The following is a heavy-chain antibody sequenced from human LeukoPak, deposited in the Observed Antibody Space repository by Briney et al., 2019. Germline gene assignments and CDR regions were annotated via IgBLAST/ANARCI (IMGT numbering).Heavy chain of an antibody. D-gene: IGHD3-3*01. CDR1: GYTFTSYD. CDR3: ARGHYDFWSGYKNWFDP. CDR2: TNPNSGNT. Sequence: GASVKVSCKASGYTFTSYDINWVRQATGQGLEWMGWTNPNSGNTGYAQKFQGRVTMTRNTSISTAYMELSSLRSEDTAVYYCARGHYDFWSGYKNWFDPWGQGTLVTVSS. J-gene: IGHJ5*02. V-gene: IGHV1-8*01.